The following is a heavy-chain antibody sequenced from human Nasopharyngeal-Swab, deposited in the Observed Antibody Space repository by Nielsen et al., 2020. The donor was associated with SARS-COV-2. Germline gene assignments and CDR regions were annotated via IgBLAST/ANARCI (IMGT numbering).Heavy chain of an antibody. J-gene: IGHJ4*02. CDR2: IYYSGST. D-gene: IGHD3-16*02. CDR3: ARATRIMITFGGVIGGFDY. Sequence: WIRQHPGKGLEWIGYIYYSGSTYYNPSLKSRVTISVDTSKNQFSLKLSSVTAADTAVYYCARATRIMITFGGVIGGFDYWGQGTLVTVSS. V-gene: IGHV4-31*02.